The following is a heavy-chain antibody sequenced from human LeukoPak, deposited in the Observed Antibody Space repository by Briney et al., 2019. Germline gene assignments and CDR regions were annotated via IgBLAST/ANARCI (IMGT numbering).Heavy chain of an antibody. CDR2: ISGDSRYI. Sequence: GGSLRLSCAASGFTFSSYSMNWVRQAPGKGLEWVSAISGDSRYIYYADSVRGRFTIPRDNAENSLYLQMNSLRVEDTAVSYCARDLRIRRSSGWEGGYWGQGTLVTVSS. CDR1: GFTFSSYS. V-gene: IGHV3-21*01. J-gene: IGHJ4*02. CDR3: ARDLRIRRSSGWEGGY. D-gene: IGHD6-19*01.